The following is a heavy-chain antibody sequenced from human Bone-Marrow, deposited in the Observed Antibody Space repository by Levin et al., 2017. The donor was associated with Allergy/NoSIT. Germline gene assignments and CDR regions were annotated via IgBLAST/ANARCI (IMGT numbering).Heavy chain of an antibody. V-gene: IGHV4-38-2*01. CDR3: AGMVTAPPDGFDF. D-gene: IGHD2-21*02. J-gene: IGHJ3*01. CDR2: AYRSGST. CDR1: GFFISSGYH. Sequence: SETLSLTCVVSGFFISSGYHWGWLRQPPGKGLQFIGTAYRSGSTYYNPSLKSRVTISLDTSKNHFSLDLRSATAADTAVYYCAGMVTAPPDGFDFWGLGTLVTVSS.